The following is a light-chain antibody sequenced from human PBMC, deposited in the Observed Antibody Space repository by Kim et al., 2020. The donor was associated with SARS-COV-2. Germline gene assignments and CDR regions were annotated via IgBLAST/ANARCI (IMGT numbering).Light chain of an antibody. Sequence: LSPGERATLFCRASHSVSSGQLAWYQHKPGQAPRLLIHDASIRATGIPDRFTGSGSGTHFTLVISRLEPEDFAFYLCQQYDDSPSFGGGTKVDIK. CDR3: QQYDDSPS. V-gene: IGKV3-20*01. J-gene: IGKJ4*02. CDR2: DAS. CDR1: HSVSSGQ.